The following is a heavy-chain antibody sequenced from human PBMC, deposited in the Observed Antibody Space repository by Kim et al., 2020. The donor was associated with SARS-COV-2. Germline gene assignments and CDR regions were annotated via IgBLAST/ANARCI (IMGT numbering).Heavy chain of an antibody. J-gene: IGHJ5*02. CDR3: ARDYSGYGVVSGAELGEGNWFDP. D-gene: IGHD5-12*01. CDR1: GGTFSSYA. Sequence: SVKVSCKASGGTFSSYAISWVRQAPGQGLEWMGGIIPIFGTANYAQKFQGRVTITADESTSTAYMELSSLRSEDTAVYYCARDYSGYGVVSGAELGEGNWFDPWGQGTLVTVSS. V-gene: IGHV1-69*13. CDR2: IIPIFGTA.